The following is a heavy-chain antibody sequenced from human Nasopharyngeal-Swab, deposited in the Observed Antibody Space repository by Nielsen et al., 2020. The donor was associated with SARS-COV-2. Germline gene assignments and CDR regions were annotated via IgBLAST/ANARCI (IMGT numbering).Heavy chain of an antibody. CDR1: CYFFLRYG. J-gene: IGHJ4*02. Sequence: ASVKVSCKASCYFFLRYGINWVRQAPGERVEWMGWIIVYNTDSNYAQKLQGRDSMTTDTSTSTAYMELRSLRSDDTAVYYCARDIEEWLVVPSLSFDYWGQGTLVTVSS. D-gene: IGHD3-3*01. CDR3: ARDIEEWLVVPSLSFDY. CDR2: IIVYNTDS. V-gene: IGHV1-18*01.